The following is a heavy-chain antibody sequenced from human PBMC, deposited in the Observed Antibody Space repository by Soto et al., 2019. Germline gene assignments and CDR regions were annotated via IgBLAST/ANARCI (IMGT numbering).Heavy chain of an antibody. Sequence: ASVKVSCKASGGFYSIKTISWVRQAPGQGLEWMGRIIPLVHIINNAQKFQGRVAISADKSTSTAYMELRSLRSDDTAVYYGARDSPPMDVWGQGTTVTFSS. CDR1: GGFYSIKT. CDR3: ARDSPPMDV. V-gene: IGHV1-69*04. J-gene: IGHJ6*02. CDR2: IIPLVHII.